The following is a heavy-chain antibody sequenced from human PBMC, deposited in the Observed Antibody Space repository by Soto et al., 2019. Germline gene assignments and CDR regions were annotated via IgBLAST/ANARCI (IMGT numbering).Heavy chain of an antibody. D-gene: IGHD2-2*01. CDR2: ISYDGSNK. CDR1: GFTFSSYG. V-gene: IGHV3-30*18. CDR3: AKDIVVVPAAIAHQYYYGMDV. Sequence: GVSLRLSWAASGFTFSSYGMHWVRQAPGKGLEWVAVISYDGSNKYYADSVKGLFIISRNNSKNTLYLQMNRLRAEDTAVYYCAKDIVVVPAAIAHQYYYGMDVWGQGTTVTVSS. J-gene: IGHJ6*02.